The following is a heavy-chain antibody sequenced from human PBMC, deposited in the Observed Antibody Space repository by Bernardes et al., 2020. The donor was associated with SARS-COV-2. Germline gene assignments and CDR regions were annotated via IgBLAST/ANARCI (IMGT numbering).Heavy chain of an antibody. CDR1: GGSIYSSSYY. V-gene: IGHV4-39*07. D-gene: IGHD2-21*01. J-gene: IGHJ6*02. Sequence: SETLSLTCSVSGGSIYSSSYYWGWIRPHPGKGLEWIGNIYFSGSAYYNPSLKSRVTLSVDTSKNQFSLKLSSVTAADTAVYYCAREGQFRYYYYYGMDVWRQGTTVTVSS. CDR3: AREGQFRYYYYYGMDV. CDR2: IYFSGSA.